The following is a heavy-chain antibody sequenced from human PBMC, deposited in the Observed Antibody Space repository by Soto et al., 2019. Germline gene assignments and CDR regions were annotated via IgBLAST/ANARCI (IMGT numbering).Heavy chain of an antibody. CDR1: GVKFSNYA. Sequence: HPGGSLKVNSTDSGVKFSNYAMTWVRQAPGKGLQWISTITGRGESSYYAESVKGRFTISRDNSRNTLYLQMSSLRADDTGIYYCAARDGRWLPYCSGFWGPGALFTVSS. CDR3: AARDGRWLPYCSGF. V-gene: IGHV3-23*01. D-gene: IGHD6-19*01. J-gene: IGHJ4*02. CDR2: ITGRGESS.